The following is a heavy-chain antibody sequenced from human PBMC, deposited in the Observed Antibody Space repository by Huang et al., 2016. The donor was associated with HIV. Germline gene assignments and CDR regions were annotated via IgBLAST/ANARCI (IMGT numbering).Heavy chain of an antibody. V-gene: IGHV3-74*01. CDR2: INRDWSST. CDR1: GFSISSYW. D-gene: IGHD3-22*01. J-gene: IGHJ4*02. Sequence: EVQLVESGGGLVQPGGSLRLSCAASGFSISSYWMHWVRQAPGKGLVWGSRINRDWSSTSYADSVKGRFTISRDNAKNTLYLQMNSLRAEDTAVYYCARDPRIQSWLNFFDYWGQGTLVSVSS. CDR3: ARDPRIQSWLNFFDY.